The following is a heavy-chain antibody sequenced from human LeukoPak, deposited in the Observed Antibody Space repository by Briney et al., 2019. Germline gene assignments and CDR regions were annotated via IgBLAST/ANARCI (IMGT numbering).Heavy chain of an antibody. CDR2: ISSNGGST. D-gene: IGHD2-2*01. Sequence: PGGSLRLSCSASGFTFSSSAMHWVRQAPGKGLEYVSAISSNGGSTYYADSVKGRFTISRDNSKNTLYLLLNSLRAEDTAVYYCVKDRYCSSTSCYAPFDYWGQGTLVTVSS. J-gene: IGHJ4*02. CDR1: GFTFSSSA. CDR3: VKDRYCSSTSCYAPFDY. V-gene: IGHV3-64D*09.